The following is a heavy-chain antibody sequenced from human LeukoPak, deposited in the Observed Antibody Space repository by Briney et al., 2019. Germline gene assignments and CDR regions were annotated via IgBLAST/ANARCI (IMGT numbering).Heavy chain of an antibody. Sequence: SETLSLTCAVSSDSMTSHYYWGWVRQSPGKGLEWIGNIFDTGSTYYSPSLKSRLTISLDTSQNQFSLNLSSVTAADTAVYYCAKGDNYHGTGSLRIMSWGQGTLVTVSS. CDR3: AKGDNYHGTGSLRIMS. CDR2: IFDTGST. V-gene: IGHV4-38-2*01. J-gene: IGHJ5*02. D-gene: IGHD3-16*01. CDR1: SDSMTSHYY.